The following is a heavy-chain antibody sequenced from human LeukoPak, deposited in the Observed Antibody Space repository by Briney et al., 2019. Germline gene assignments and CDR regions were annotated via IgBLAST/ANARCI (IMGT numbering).Heavy chain of an antibody. V-gene: IGHV4-34*01. J-gene: IGHJ4*02. CDR3: AGGQYSSSPVFDF. D-gene: IGHD6-6*01. CDR1: GGSFSGYY. Sequence: SGTLSLACAVYGGSFSGYYWSWIRQPPGKGLEWIGEINHSGSTKYNPSLKSRVTISEDTSKHQFSLKLSSVTAADTAVYYCAGGQYSSSPVFDFWGQGTLVTVSS. CDR2: INHSGST.